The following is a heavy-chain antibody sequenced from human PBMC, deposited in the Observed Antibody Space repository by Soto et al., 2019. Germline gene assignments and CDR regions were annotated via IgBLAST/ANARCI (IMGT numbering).Heavy chain of an antibody. CDR1: GYTLTELS. D-gene: IGHD3-3*01. CDR2: FDPEDGET. CDR3: ATVGFLEWLVYFDY. Sequence: ASVKVSCKVSGYTLTELSMHWVRQAPGKGLEWMGGFDPEDGETIYAQKFQGRVTMTEDTSTDTAYMELSSLGSEDTAVYYCATVGFLEWLVYFDYWGQGTLVTVSS. V-gene: IGHV1-24*01. J-gene: IGHJ4*02.